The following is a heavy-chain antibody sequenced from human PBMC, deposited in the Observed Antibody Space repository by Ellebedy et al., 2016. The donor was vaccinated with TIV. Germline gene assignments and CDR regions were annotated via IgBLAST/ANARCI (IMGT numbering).Heavy chain of an antibody. V-gene: IGHV4-59*01. Sequence: MPSETLSLTCTASGGSISHYYWSWIRQPPGKGLEWIGYIYYSGSTNYNPSLKSRVTITVDTSKNQFSLKLSSVTAADTAVYYCAGGRPGGSPDYWGQGTLVTVSS. CDR2: IYYSGST. CDR3: AGGRPGGSPDY. CDR1: GGSISHYY. D-gene: IGHD2-15*01. J-gene: IGHJ4*02.